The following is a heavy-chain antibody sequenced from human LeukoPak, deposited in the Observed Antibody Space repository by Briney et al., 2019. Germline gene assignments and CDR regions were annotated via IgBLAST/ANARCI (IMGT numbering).Heavy chain of an antibody. D-gene: IGHD3-3*01. CDR3: ARDRAYYDFWSGHNWFDP. J-gene: IGHJ5*02. CDR1: GGSFSGYY. CDR2: INHSGST. V-gene: IGHV4-34*01. Sequence: SETLSLTCAVYGGSFSGYYWSWIRQPPGKGLEWIGEINHSGSTNYNPSLKSRVTISVDTSKNQFSLKLSSVTAADTAVYYCARDRAYYDFWSGHNWFDPWGQGTLVTVSS.